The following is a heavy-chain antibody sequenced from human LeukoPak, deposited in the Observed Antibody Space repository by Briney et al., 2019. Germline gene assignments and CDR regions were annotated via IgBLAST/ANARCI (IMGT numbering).Heavy chain of an antibody. D-gene: IGHD3-10*01. CDR3: ARPRGFGEVFDY. Sequence: GGSLRLSCAASGFTFSNYWMSWVRQAPGKGLEWVANIKEDGSEKKYVDSVKGRFIISRGSAKNSLYLQMDSLRAEDTAVYYCARPRGFGEVFDYWGQGTLVTVSS. V-gene: IGHV3-7*03. CDR1: GFTFSNYW. J-gene: IGHJ4*02. CDR2: IKEDGSEK.